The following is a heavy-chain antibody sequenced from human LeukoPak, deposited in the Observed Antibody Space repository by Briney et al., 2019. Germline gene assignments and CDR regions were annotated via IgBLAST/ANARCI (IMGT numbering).Heavy chain of an antibody. CDR2: IYYSGST. V-gene: IGHV4-39*07. D-gene: IGHD3-22*01. Sequence: PSETLSLTCTVSGGSISSSSYHWGWIRQPPGKGLEWIGSIYYSGSTYYNPSLKSRVTISVDTSKNQFSLKLSSVTAADTAVYYCAREWMIVVVFDYWGQGTLVTVSS. J-gene: IGHJ4*02. CDR3: AREWMIVVVFDY. CDR1: GGSISSSSYH.